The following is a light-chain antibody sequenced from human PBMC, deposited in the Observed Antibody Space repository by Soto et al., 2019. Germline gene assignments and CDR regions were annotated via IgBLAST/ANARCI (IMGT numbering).Light chain of an antibody. J-gene: IGKJ4*01. CDR2: VAS. CDR3: QQYGSSPLP. CDR1: QSVSSSY. Sequence: EIVLTQSPGTLSLSPGERATLSCRASQSVSSSYLAWYQQKPGHAPRLLIYVASSRATCIPDRFSGSGYGTEFTLTISRLEPEDFEMYYCQQYGSSPLPFGGGTKVEIK. V-gene: IGKV3-20*01.